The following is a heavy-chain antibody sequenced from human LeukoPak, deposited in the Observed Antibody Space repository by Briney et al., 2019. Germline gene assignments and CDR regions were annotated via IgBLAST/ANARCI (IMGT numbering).Heavy chain of an antibody. CDR1: GFTFSSYS. V-gene: IGHV3-21*01. CDR3: ASRSMDV. J-gene: IGHJ6*02. CDR2: IRSSSSYI. Sequence: PGGSLRLSCAASGFTFSSYSMNWVRQAPGQGLEWVSSIRSSSSYIYYADSVKGRFTISRDNAKNSLYLQMNSLRAEDTAVYYCASRSMDVWGQGTTVTVSS.